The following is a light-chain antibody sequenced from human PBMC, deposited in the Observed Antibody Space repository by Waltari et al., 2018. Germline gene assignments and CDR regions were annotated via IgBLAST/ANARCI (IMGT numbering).Light chain of an antibody. CDR3: ALYMGSGIWV. J-gene: IGLJ3*02. Sequence: QTVVTQEPSLSVSPGGTVTLTCALSSGSVSTTSYATWYQQTPGQPPRTLVYQGNPRSSGVPDRFSGSILGNTASLTITGAQADDESDYYCALYMGSGIWVFGGGTKLTVL. CDR1: SGSVSTTSY. CDR2: QGN. V-gene: IGLV8-61*01.